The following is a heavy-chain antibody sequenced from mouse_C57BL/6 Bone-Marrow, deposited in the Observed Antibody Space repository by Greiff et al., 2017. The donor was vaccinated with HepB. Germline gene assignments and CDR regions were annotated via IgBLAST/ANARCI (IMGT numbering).Heavy chain of an antibody. D-gene: IGHD1-2*01. J-gene: IGHJ2*01. CDR2: IHPNSGST. Sequence: QVQLQQPGAELVKPGASVKLSCKASGYTFPSYWMHWVNPSPVPVLAWIGMIHPNSGSTNYNEKFKSKATLTVDKSSSTAYMQLSSLTSEDSAVYYCANQSPAKGNYWGQGTTLTVSS. CDR3: ANQSPAKGNY. V-gene: IGHV1-64*01. CDR1: GYTFPSYW.